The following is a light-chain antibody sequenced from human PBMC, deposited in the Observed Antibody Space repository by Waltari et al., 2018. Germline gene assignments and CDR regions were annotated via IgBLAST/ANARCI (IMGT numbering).Light chain of an antibody. J-gene: IGKJ1*01. Sequence: ERVMTQSPATVSVSPGESVILSCRASQSVYTKLAWYQHKPGQVPRLLIYGSSTRATGIPARFSGSGSGTEFTLTISSLQSEDFAVYYCEQYDNWPRTFGQGTKVEMK. CDR3: EQYDNWPRT. V-gene: IGKV3-15*01. CDR1: QSVYTK. CDR2: GSS.